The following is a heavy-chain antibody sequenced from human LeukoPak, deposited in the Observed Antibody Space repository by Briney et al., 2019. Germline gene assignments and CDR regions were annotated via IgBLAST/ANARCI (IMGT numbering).Heavy chain of an antibody. CDR3: ARAESSGWIFDY. CDR1: GGSTSSYY. D-gene: IGHD6-19*01. CDR2: IFYSGST. J-gene: IGHJ4*02. V-gene: IGHV4-59*12. Sequence: PSETLSLSCTVSGGSTSSYYWSWFRQPPGKGLEWIGYIFYSGSTNYNPSLKSRVTISVDTSKNQFSLKLRSVTAADTAVYYCARAESSGWIFDYWGRGTLVTVSS.